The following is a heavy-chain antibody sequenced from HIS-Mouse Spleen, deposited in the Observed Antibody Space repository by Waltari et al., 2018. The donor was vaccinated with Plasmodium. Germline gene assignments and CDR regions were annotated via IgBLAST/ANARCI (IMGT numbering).Heavy chain of an antibody. CDR1: GFTFSSYS. Sequence: EVQLVESGGGLVKPGGSLRLSCAASGFTFSSYSMNWVRQAPGKGLGWVPSISSSSSYIYYADSVKGRFTIARDNGRNALYLQMNSLRAEDTAVYYCAREDILTGYYNDYWYFDLWGRGTLVTVSS. V-gene: IGHV3-21*01. D-gene: IGHD3-9*01. CDR2: ISSSSSYI. CDR3: AREDILTGYYNDYWYFDL. J-gene: IGHJ2*01.